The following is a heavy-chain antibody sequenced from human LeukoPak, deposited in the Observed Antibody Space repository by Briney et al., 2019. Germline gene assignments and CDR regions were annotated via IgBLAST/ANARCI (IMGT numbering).Heavy chain of an antibody. CDR2: IYTSGST. V-gene: IGHV4-61*02. Sequence: SQTLSLTCTVSGGSISSGSYYWSWIRQPAGKGLEWIGRIYTSGSTNYNPSLKSRVTISVDTSKNQFSLKLSSVTAADTAVYYCARAFLPGWVHYWGQGTLVTVSS. CDR3: ARAFLPGWVHY. D-gene: IGHD1-14*01. J-gene: IGHJ4*02. CDR1: GGSISSGSYY.